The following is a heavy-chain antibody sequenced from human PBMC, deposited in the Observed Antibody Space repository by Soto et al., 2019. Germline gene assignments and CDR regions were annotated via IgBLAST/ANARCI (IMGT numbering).Heavy chain of an antibody. CDR3: AAPRDEYGSGVSWFTYGMDI. CDR1: GFTLSDFA. V-gene: IGHV3-23*01. Sequence: GGSLRLSCLASGFTLSDFAMTWVRHVPGRGLEWAASLDGAGGSTYYAESVRGRFSISRDNSQNTLFLQMKRLTVDDTAIYYCAAPRDEYGSGVSWFTYGMDIWGQGTTVTVSS. J-gene: IGHJ6*02. CDR2: LDGAGGST. D-gene: IGHD3-10*01.